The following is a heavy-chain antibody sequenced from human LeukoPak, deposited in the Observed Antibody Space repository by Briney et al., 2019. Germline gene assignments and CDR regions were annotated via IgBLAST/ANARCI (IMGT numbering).Heavy chain of an antibody. Sequence: KPSETLSLTCTVSGGSISSYYWSWIRRPPGKGLEWIGYIYYSGSTNYNPSLKSRVTISVDTSKNQFSLKLSSVTAADTAVYYCARLGILDDYWGQGTLVTVSS. V-gene: IGHV4-59*01. CDR3: ARLGILDDY. J-gene: IGHJ4*02. CDR1: GGSISSYY. D-gene: IGHD2-15*01. CDR2: IYYSGST.